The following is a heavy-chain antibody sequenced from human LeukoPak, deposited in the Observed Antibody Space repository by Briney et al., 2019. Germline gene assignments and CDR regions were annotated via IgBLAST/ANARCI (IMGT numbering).Heavy chain of an antibody. CDR2: IYYSGST. CDR1: GGSISSYY. V-gene: IGHV4-59*01. Sequence: SETLSLTCTVSGGSISSYYSSWIRQPPGEGLEWIGYIYYSGSTNFNPSLKNRVTISLDTSKSQFSLRLTSVTAADTAVYYCASLGGLGSWNFGYWGQGTLVTVPS. D-gene: IGHD3-10*01. J-gene: IGHJ4*02. CDR3: ASLGGLGSWNFGY.